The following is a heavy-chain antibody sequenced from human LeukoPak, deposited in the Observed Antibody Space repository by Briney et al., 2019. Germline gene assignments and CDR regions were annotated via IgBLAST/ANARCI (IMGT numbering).Heavy chain of an antibody. Sequence: GGSLRLSCAASGFTFSSYAMHWVRQAPGKGLEWVAVISYDGSNKYYADSVKGRFTISRDNSKNTLYLQMNSLRAEDTAVYYCARASPNNYDYYYCGMDVWGQGTTVTVSS. V-gene: IGHV3-30-3*01. CDR2: ISYDGSNK. D-gene: IGHD4-11*01. CDR3: ARASPNNYDYYYCGMDV. J-gene: IGHJ6*02. CDR1: GFTFSSYA.